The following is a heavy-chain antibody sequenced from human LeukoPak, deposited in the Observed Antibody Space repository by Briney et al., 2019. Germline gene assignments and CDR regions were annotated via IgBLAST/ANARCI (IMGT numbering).Heavy chain of an antibody. CDR3: ARVASYYDSSGYYGY. Sequence: ASVKVSCTASGYTFTSYYMHWVRQAPGQGLEWMGIINPSGGSTSYAQKFQGRVTMTRDTSTSTVYMELSSLRSEDTAVYYCARVASYYDSSGYYGYWGQGTLVTVSS. D-gene: IGHD3-22*01. V-gene: IGHV1-46*01. CDR1: GYTFTSYY. J-gene: IGHJ4*02. CDR2: INPSGGST.